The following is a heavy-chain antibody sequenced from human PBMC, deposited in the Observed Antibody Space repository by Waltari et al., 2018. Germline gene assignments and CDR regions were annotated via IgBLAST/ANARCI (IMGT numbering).Heavy chain of an antibody. J-gene: IGHJ4*02. D-gene: IGHD6-6*01. V-gene: IGHV4-59*08. Sequence: QVQLQESGPGLVKPSETLSLTCRLSNGSIHSYFWSWIRQPPGKGLEWIGYIYSTGPTDYNPSLGSRVTISVDTSKNQFSLRLSSVTAADTAVYYCARHGGVAALYYFDYWGQGTLVTVSS. CDR3: ARHGGVAALYYFDY. CDR1: NGSIHSYF. CDR2: IYSTGPT.